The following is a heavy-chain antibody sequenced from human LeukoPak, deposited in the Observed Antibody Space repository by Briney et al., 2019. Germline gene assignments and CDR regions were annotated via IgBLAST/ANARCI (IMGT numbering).Heavy chain of an antibody. Sequence: SETLSLTCAVYGGSFSGYYWSWIRQPPGKGLEWLGEINHSGSTNYSPSLKSRVTISVDTSKNQFSLKLSSVTAADTAVYYCARLRGTIFGVVIIQGFDYWGQGTLVTVSS. D-gene: IGHD3-3*01. CDR2: INHSGST. J-gene: IGHJ4*02. CDR3: ARLRGTIFGVVIIQGFDY. CDR1: GGSFSGYY. V-gene: IGHV4-34*01.